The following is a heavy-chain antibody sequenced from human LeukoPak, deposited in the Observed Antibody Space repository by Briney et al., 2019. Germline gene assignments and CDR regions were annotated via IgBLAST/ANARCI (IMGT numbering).Heavy chain of an antibody. V-gene: IGHV5-51*01. D-gene: IGHD4-17*01. CDR3: ARLSSRLVTTSSHYGMDV. CDR1: GYSFTSYW. J-gene: IGHJ6*02. Sequence: GESLKISCKGSGYSFTSYWIGWVRQMPGKGLEWMGIIYPGDSDTTYSPSFQGQVTISVDKSISTAYLQWSSLKASDTAMYYCARLSSRLVTTSSHYGMDVWGQGTTVTVPS. CDR2: IYPGDSDT.